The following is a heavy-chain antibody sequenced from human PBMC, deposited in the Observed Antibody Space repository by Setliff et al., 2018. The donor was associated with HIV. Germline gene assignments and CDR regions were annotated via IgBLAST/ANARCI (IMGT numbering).Heavy chain of an antibody. J-gene: IGHJ6*03. Sequence: PGGSLRLSCAASGFSFSRYWMSWVRQAPGKGLEWVASIDHFGSEENYVDSVKGRFTISRDNTKNSLYLQMNSLRAEDTAVYYCARTGHYYYHYMDVWGKGTTVTVSS. V-gene: IGHV3-7*02. CDR1: GFSFSRYW. CDR3: ARTGHYYYHYMDV. CDR2: IDHFGSEE.